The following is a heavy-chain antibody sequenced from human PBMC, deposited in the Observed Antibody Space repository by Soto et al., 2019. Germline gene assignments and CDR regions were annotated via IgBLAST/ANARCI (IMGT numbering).Heavy chain of an antibody. J-gene: IGHJ4*02. V-gene: IGHV3-21*01. D-gene: IGHD3-22*01. CDR2: ISISSSYI. CDR1: GFAFSIYS. CDR3: ASDVYDSSGYWVFKTSYYFDY. Sequence: GGSLRLSCAASGFAFSIYSMNWVRQSPGKGLEWVSSISISSSYIYYADSVKGRFTISRDNAKNSLYLQMNSLRAEDTAVYYCASDVYDSSGYWVFKTSYYFDYWDQGTLVTVSS.